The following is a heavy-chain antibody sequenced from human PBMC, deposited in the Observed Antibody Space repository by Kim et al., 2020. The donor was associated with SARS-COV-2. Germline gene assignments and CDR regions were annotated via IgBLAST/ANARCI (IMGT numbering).Heavy chain of an antibody. J-gene: IGHJ4*02. D-gene: IGHD6-13*01. CDR3: ATRIAAAGSLDY. V-gene: IGHV1-24*01. Sequence: IYAQKFQGRVTMTEDTSTDTAYMELSSLGSEDTAVYYCATRIAAAGSLDYWGQGTLVTVSS.